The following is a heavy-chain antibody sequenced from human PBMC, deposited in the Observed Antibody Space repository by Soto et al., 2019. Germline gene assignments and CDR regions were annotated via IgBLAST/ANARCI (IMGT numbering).Heavy chain of an antibody. J-gene: IGHJ5*02. CDR1: GGTFSSYT. D-gene: IGHD4-17*01. CDR3: ARDTSPASTVTTNWFDP. CDR2: IIPILGIA. V-gene: IGHV1-69*08. Sequence: QVQLVQSGAEVKKPGSSVKVSCKASGGTFSSYTISWVRQAPGQGLEWMGRIIPILGIANYAQKFQGRVTITADKSTSTAYMELSSLRSEDTAVYYYARDTSPASTVTTNWFDPWGQGTLVTVSS.